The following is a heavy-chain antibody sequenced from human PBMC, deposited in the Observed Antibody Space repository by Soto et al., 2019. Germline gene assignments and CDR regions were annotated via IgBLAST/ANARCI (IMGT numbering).Heavy chain of an antibody. CDR1: GGSFSGYY. V-gene: IGHV4-34*01. J-gene: IGHJ5*02. Sequence: SETLSLTCAVYGGSFSGYYWSWIRQPPGKGLEWIGEINHSGSTNYNPSLKSRVTISVDTSKNQFSLKLSSVTAADTAVYYCARGQREYQLRYNWGEPWGQGTLVTVS. CDR2: INHSGST. CDR3: ARGQREYQLRYNWGEP. D-gene: IGHD2-2*01.